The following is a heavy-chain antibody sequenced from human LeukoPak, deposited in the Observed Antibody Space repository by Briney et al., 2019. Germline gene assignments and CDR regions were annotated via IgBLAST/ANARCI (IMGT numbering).Heavy chain of an antibody. V-gene: IGHV3-74*01. CDR1: GFTFSSYW. Sequence: RGGSLRLSCAASGFTFSSYWMHWVRQAPGKGLVWVSCINRDGSTTRYADSMRGRFTISRDNAKNTLDLQMSSLRVEDTAVYYCARDTSSSFDYWGQGILVTVSS. D-gene: IGHD6-19*01. J-gene: IGHJ4*02. CDR3: ARDTSSSFDY. CDR2: INRDGSTT.